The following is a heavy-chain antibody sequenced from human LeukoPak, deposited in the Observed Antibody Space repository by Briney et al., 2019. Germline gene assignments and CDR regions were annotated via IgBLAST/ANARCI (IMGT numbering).Heavy chain of an antibody. V-gene: IGHV1-8*01. D-gene: IGHD4-17*01. CDR1: GYTFTSYD. CDR3: ASALQDDYGDYFG. CDR2: MNPNSGNT. J-gene: IGHJ4*02. Sequence: ASVKVSYKASGYTFTSYDINWVRQATGQGLEWMGWMNPNSGNTGYAQKFQGRVTMTRNTSISTAYMELSSLRSEDTAVYYCASALQDDYGDYFGWGQGTLVTVSS.